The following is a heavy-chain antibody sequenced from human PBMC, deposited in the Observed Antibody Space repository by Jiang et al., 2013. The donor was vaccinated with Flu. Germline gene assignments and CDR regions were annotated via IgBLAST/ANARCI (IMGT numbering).Heavy chain of an antibody. J-gene: IGHJ4*02. Sequence: GAEVKKPGASVKVSCKASGYTFTGYYMHWVRQAPGQGLEWMGWINPNSGGTNYAQKFQGWVTMTRDTSISTAYMELSRLRSDDTAVYYCATGECSGGSCYNFDYWGQGTLVTVSS. CDR3: ATGECSGGSCYNFDY. CDR2: INPNSGGT. CDR1: GYTFTGYY. D-gene: IGHD2-15*01. V-gene: IGHV1-2*04.